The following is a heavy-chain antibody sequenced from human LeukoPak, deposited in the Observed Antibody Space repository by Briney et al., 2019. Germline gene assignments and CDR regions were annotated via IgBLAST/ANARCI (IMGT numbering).Heavy chain of an antibody. CDR2: IWYDGSNK. CDR3: ARDYYGSGRYLLDY. CDR1: GFTFSSYG. V-gene: IGHV3-33*01. D-gene: IGHD3-10*01. Sequence: GGSLRLSCAASGFTFSSYGMHWVRQAPGKGLEWVAVIWYDGSNKYYADSVKGRFTISRDNSKNTLYLQMNSLRAEDTAVYYCARDYYGSGRYLLDYWGQGTLVTVSS. J-gene: IGHJ4*02.